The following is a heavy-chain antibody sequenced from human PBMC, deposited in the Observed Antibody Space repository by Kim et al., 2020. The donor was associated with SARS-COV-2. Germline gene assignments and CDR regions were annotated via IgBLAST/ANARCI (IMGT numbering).Heavy chain of an antibody. CDR3: AKDDNGDYVRF. CDR2: ISGSGGDT. V-gene: IGHV3-23*01. CDR1: GFTFNNYA. D-gene: IGHD4-17*01. J-gene: IGHJ4*01. Sequence: LSLTCAASGFTFNNYAMNWVRQAPGKGLDWISSISGSGGDTYYADSMRGRFTISRDNSKSTLYLQMNSLKGEDTAVYYCAKDDNGDYVRFWGQGTLVTVAS.